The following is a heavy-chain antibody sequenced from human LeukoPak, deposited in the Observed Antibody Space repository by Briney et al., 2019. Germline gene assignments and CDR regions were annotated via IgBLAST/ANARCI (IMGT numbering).Heavy chain of an antibody. V-gene: IGHV4-59*01. CDR3: ARASMGYSSSWYFDY. CDR1: GGSISSYY. J-gene: IGHJ4*02. Sequence: SETLSLTCTVSGGSISSYYWSWIRQPPGKGLEWIGYIYHSGSSNYNPSLKSRVTISVDTSKKQFSLKLSSVTAEDTAVYYCARASMGYSSSWYFDYWGQGTLVTVSS. D-gene: IGHD6-13*01. CDR2: IYHSGSS.